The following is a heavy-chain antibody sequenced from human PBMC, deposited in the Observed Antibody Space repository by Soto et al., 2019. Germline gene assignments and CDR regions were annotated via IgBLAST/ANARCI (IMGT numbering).Heavy chain of an antibody. CDR1: GFPFSSRA. D-gene: IGHD2-15*01. V-gene: IGHV3-23*01. CDR3: AEWARYCSGADCRA. Sequence: EVQLLESGGGLVQPGGSLRLSCAASGFPFSSRAMSWVRQAPGKGLEWVSAISGSGTITYYADSVKGWFTISRDTSKNTLYLQMNSLRAADTAVYYCAEWARYCSGADCRAWGQGTLVTVSS. J-gene: IGHJ5*02. CDR2: ISGSGTIT.